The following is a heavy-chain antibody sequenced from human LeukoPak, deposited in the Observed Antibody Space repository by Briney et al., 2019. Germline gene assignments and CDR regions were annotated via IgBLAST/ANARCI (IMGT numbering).Heavy chain of an antibody. D-gene: IGHD3-3*01. J-gene: IGHJ5*02. Sequence: ASVKVSCKASGYTFIDHYIHWVRQAPGQGLEWMGWINPNSGDTNYAQRFQGRVTLTRDTSINTAYMELSRLKSDDTAVYFCARDLGYHFWSGYFSSPGGQGTLVTVSS. CDR1: GYTFIDHY. V-gene: IGHV1-2*02. CDR3: ARDLGYHFWSGYFSSP. CDR2: INPNSGDT.